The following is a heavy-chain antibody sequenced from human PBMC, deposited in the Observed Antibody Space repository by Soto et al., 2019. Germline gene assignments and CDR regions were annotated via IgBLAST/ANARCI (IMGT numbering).Heavy chain of an antibody. D-gene: IGHD2-8*01. V-gene: IGHV5-51*01. Sequence: RGESLKISCKGSGYRFNYYWIAWVRQMPGKGPEWMGIIYPGDSDTTYSPSLEGQVTISADKSISTAYLQWSSLKASDTAMYYCDRGVTDNDMDAWGQGTMVTVA. CDR2: IYPGDSDT. J-gene: IGHJ6*02. CDR3: DRGVTDNDMDA. CDR1: GYRFNYYW.